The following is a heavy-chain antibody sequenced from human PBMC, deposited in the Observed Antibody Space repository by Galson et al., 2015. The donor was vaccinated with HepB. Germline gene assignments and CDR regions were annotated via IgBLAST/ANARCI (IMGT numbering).Heavy chain of an antibody. J-gene: IGHJ4*02. CDR3: ATRQSTIFGVVPFDY. CDR2: FDPEDGET. D-gene: IGHD3-3*01. Sequence: SVKVSCKVSGYTLTELSMHWVRQAPGKGLEWMGGFDPEDGETIYAQKFQGRVTMTEDTSTDTAYMELSSLRSEDTAVYYCATRQSTIFGVVPFDYWGQGTLVTVSS. CDR1: GYTLTELS. V-gene: IGHV1-24*01.